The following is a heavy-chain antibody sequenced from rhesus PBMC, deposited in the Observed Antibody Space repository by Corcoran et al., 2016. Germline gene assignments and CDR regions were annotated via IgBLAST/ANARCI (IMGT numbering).Heavy chain of an antibody. Sequence: QVQLQESGPGVVKPSETLSLTCAVPGGSISDSYRWSWIRQTPGKGLYWFGSIDGNIAVTQYNPSLNSRVTISKDTSKNQFSLKLSSVTAADTAVYYFARHRELEDGLDSWGQGVVVTVSS. CDR2: IDGNIAVT. D-gene: IGHD1-1*01. CDR3: ARHRELEDGLDS. V-gene: IGHV4-81*01. J-gene: IGHJ6*01. CDR1: GGSISDSYR.